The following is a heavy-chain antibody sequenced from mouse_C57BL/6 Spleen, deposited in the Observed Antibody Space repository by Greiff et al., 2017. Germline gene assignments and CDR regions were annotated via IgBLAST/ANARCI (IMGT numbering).Heavy chain of an antibody. CDR1: GYAFSSYW. J-gene: IGHJ2*01. Sequence: VQLVESGAELVKPGASVKISCKASGYAFSSYWMNWVKQRPGKGLEWIGQIYPGDGDTNYNGKFKGKATLTADKSSSTAYMQLSSLTSEDSAVYFCARGGNWAYFDYWGQGTTLTVSS. CDR2: IYPGDGDT. D-gene: IGHD4-1*01. CDR3: ARGGNWAYFDY. V-gene: IGHV1-80*01.